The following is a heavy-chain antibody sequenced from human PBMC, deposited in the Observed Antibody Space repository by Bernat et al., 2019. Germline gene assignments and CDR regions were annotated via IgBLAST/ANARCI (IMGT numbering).Heavy chain of an antibody. D-gene: IGHD3-10*01. CDR2: IYWDDDK. CDR3: ALVFGGAVFDY. J-gene: IGHJ4*02. Sequence: QITLKESGPTLVKPTQTLTLTCTFSGFSLSTSGVSVGWIRQPPGKALEWLALIYWDDDKRYSPSLKSRLTITKDTSKNQVVLTMTNMDPVDTATYYCALVFGGAVFDYWGQGTLVTVSS. V-gene: IGHV2-5*02. CDR1: GFSLSTSGVS.